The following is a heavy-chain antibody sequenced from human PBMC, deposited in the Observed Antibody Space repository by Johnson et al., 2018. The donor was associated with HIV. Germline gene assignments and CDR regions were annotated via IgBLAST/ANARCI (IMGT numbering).Heavy chain of an antibody. D-gene: IGHD3-22*01. CDR1: GFTFSSYG. Sequence: QVQLVESGGGVVQPGGSLRLSCAASGFTFSSYGMHWVRQAPGKGLEWVSVIYSGGSTYYADSVKGRFTISRDNSKNTLYLQMNSLRAEDAAVYYCARATDSSGYYYDGSSDAFGIWGQGTMVTVSS. CDR2: IYSGGST. V-gene: IGHV3-NL1*01. J-gene: IGHJ3*02. CDR3: ARATDSSGYYYDGSSDAFGI.